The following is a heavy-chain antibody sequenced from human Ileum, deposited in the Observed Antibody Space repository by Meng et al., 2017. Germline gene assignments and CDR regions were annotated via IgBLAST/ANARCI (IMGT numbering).Heavy chain of an antibody. CDR3: AREAHLAAFGH. V-gene: IGHV6-1*01. CDR2: TYYRSKWYN. J-gene: IGHJ4*02. CDR1: GYSLFNNSAT. D-gene: IGHD6-25*01. Sequence: QVQLQQSGQGVVKPSQTLSLTCAISGYSLFNNSATWNWVRQCPSRGLEWMGRTYYRSKWYNDYALSVNSRITVNPDTSKNQISLQLNSVTPDDTAVYYCAREAHLAAFGHWGQGTLVTVSS.